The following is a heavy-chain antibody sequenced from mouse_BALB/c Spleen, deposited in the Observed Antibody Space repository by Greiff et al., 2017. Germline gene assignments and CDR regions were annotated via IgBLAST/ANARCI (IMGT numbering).Heavy chain of an antibody. CDR1: GFSLTSYG. Sequence: VKVVESGPSLVQPSQSLSITCTVSGFSLTSYGVAWVRQSPGKGLEWLGVIWRGGSTDYNAAFMSRLGITKDNSKSHVFFKMNRLQADDTAIYYCAKNVDDYFDYWGQGTTLTVSS. CDR2: IWRGGST. CDR3: AKNVDDYFDY. V-gene: IGHV2-5-1*01. J-gene: IGHJ2*01. D-gene: IGHD2-3*01.